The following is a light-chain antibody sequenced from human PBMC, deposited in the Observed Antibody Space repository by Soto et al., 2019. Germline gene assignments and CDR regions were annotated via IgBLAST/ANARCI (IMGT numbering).Light chain of an antibody. V-gene: IGKV1-39*01. CDR2: AAS. CDR3: QQSYDTPRT. Sequence: DIQMTQSPSSLSASVGDRVTITCRASQSISNYLNWYQQKPEKAPKLLIYAASSLQSGVPSWFIGSGSGTDFTLTISNLQPEDFATYYCQQSYDTPRTFGQGTKLEIK. CDR1: QSISNY. J-gene: IGKJ2*01.